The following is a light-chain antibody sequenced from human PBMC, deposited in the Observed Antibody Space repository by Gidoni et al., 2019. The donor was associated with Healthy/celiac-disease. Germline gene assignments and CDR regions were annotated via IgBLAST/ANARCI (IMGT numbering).Light chain of an antibody. V-gene: IGKV3-20*01. CDR2: GAS. CDR3: QQYGSSPWLT. J-gene: IGKJ4*01. Sequence: ELVLTQSPGTLSLSPGERATLSCRASQSVSSSYLAWYQQKPGQAPRLLIYGASSRATGIPDRFSGSGSGTDFTLTISRLEPEEFAVYYCQQYGSSPWLTFXGGTKVEIK. CDR1: QSVSSSY.